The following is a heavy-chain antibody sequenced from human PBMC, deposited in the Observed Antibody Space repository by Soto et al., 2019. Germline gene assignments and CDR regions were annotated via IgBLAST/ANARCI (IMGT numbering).Heavy chain of an antibody. CDR1: GYTFTRYD. V-gene: IGHV1-8*01. D-gene: IGHD3-10*01. CDR2: MSPNSGNT. J-gene: IGHJ4*02. CDR3: ARGHRITMVRGMGYYYFDY. Sequence: QVQLVQSGAEVKKPGASVKVSCKASGYTFTRYDINWVRQATGQGLEWLGWMSPNSGNTGYAQKFQGRVTMTRNTTISKVYMELSSLRSEDTAVYYCARGHRITMVRGMGYYYFDYWGQGTLVTVSS.